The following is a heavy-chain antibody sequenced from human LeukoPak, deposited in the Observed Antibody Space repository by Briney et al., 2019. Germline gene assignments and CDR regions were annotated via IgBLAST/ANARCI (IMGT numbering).Heavy chain of an antibody. V-gene: IGHV4-59*01. J-gene: IGHJ6*03. CDR3: ARTTEGYCSSASCFGFSYSYYMDV. Sequence: SETLSLTCTVSGGSISSYYWSWIRQPPGKGLEWVGYIYYSGSTNYNPSLKSRVTISVDTSRNQFSLKLSSVIAADTAVYYCARTTEGYCSSASCFGFSYSYYMDVWGKGTTVTISS. CDR1: GGSISSYY. D-gene: IGHD2-2*01. CDR2: IYYSGST.